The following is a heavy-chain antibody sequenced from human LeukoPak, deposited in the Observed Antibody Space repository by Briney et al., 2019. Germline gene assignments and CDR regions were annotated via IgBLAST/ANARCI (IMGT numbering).Heavy chain of an antibody. Sequence: GGSLRLSCAASGFTFSSYSMNWVRQAPGKGLEWVSSISSSSSYIYYADSVKGRFTISRDNAKNSLYLQMNSLRAEDTAVYYCARELRVVVTTYFDYWGQGTLVTVSS. V-gene: IGHV3-21*01. CDR3: ARELRVVVTTYFDY. CDR1: GFTFSSYS. J-gene: IGHJ4*02. CDR2: ISSSSSYI. D-gene: IGHD3-22*01.